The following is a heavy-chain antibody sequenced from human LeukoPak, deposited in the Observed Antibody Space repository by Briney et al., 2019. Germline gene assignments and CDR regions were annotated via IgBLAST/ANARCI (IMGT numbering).Heavy chain of an antibody. V-gene: IGHV3-74*01. CDR2: INTDGTII. CDR3: VKDLDFRADC. D-gene: IGHD2/OR15-2a*01. CDR1: GFTVSRHW. J-gene: IGHJ4*02. Sequence: GGSLRLSCAASGFTVSRHWMHWVRQTPGRGLVWVARINTDGTIIDYADSVQGRFTISRDNAKNTLYLQMNSLRAEDTALYYCVKDLDFRADCWGQGTLVTVSS.